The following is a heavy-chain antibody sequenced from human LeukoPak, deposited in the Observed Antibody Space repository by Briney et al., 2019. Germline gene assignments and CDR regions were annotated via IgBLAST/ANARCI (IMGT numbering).Heavy chain of an antibody. J-gene: IGHJ4*02. Sequence: PGGSLRLSCAASGFTFDDYGMSWVRQAPGKGLEWVSGINWNGGSTGYADSVKGRFTISRDNAKNSLYLQMNSLRAEDTALYHCARGGEYYDSSGKFWRYFDYWGQGTLVTVSS. D-gene: IGHD3-22*01. CDR3: ARGGEYYDSSGKFWRYFDY. CDR2: INWNGGST. V-gene: IGHV3-20*01. CDR1: GFTFDDYG.